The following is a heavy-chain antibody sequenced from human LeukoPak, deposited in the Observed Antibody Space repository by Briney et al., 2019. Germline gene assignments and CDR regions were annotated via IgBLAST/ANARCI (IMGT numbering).Heavy chain of an antibody. D-gene: IGHD3-22*01. V-gene: IGHV3-7*01. J-gene: IGHJ4*02. CDR3: ARDTPLPDYYDSSGYSRLIDY. CDR1: GFALSSHW. Sequence: GGSLRLSCAASGFALSSHWMTWVRQVPGRGPEWVANVNRDGSETYYLDSVKGRFTISRVNSKNTLYLQMNSLRAEDTAVYYCARDTPLPDYYDSSGYSRLIDYWGQGTLVTVSS. CDR2: VNRDGSET.